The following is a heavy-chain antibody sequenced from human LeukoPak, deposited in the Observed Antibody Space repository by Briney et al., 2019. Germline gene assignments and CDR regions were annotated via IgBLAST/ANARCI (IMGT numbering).Heavy chain of an antibody. J-gene: IGHJ4*02. CDR3: ARLGDFWSGYYTGGSYFDY. CDR1: GGFLRRFY. Sequence: SETLSLTFHVPGGFLRRFYWSWVRPPPGKGPGWVGYYLYSGSTNYNPSLKSRVTISVDTSKNQFSLKLSSVTAADTAVYYCARLGDFWSGYYTGGSYFDYWGQGTLVTVSS. D-gene: IGHD3-3*01. V-gene: IGHV4-59*08. CDR2: YLYSGST.